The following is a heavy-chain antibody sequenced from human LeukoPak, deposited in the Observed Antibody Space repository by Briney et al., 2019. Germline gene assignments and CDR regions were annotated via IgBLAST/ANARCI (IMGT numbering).Heavy chain of an antibody. CDR1: GFTFSSYE. V-gene: IGHV3-48*03. CDR2: ISSSGSTI. J-gene: IGHJ5*02. CDR3: ARIYSSGWYRNWFDP. D-gene: IGHD6-19*01. Sequence: GGSLRLSCVASGFTFSSYEMNWVRQAPGKGLEWVSYISSSGSTIYYADSVKGRFTISRDNAKNSLYLQMNSLRAEDTAVYYCARIYSSGWYRNWFDPWGQGTLVTVSS.